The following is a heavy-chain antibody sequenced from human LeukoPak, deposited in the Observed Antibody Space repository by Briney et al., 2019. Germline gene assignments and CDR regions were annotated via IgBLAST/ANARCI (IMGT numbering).Heavy chain of an antibody. CDR1: GVSFSGFY. V-gene: IGHV4-34*01. J-gene: IGHJ4*02. CDR2: INDSGST. CDR3: ARRVNDDLLTDYYYFDY. Sequence: SETLSLTCAVYGVSFSGFYWGRIRHPPGQGREWIGEINDSGSTNYNPSLKSRVTISVDKSKNQFSLRLTSVTVADTAVYYCARRVNDDLLTDYYYFDYWGQGTLVTVSS. D-gene: IGHD3-9*01.